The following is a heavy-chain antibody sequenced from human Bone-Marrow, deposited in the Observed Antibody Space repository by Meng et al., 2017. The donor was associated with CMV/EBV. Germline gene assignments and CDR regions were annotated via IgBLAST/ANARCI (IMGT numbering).Heavy chain of an antibody. D-gene: IGHD2-2*01. Sequence: SVKVSCKASGGTFSSFTINWVRQAPGQGLEWMGRIFPFLDRTNSSPKFQGRVTITADKSTSTAYMELSSLRSEDTAVYYCARKFCSGKSCYSNAFDIWGQGTMVTVSS. V-gene: IGHV1-69*02. CDR3: ARKFCSGKSCYSNAFDI. CDR2: IFPFLDRT. CDR1: GGTFSSFT. J-gene: IGHJ3*02.